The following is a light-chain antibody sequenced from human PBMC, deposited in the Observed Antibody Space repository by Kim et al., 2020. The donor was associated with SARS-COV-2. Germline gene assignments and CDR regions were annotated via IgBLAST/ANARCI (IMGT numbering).Light chain of an antibody. CDR1: QGVNIY. J-gene: IGKJ4*01. CDR2: ASS. CDR3: QQYYTYPLT. Sequence: AVRMTQSPSTLSASTGERVTITCRASQGVNIYLAWYQQKPGKAPRLLIHASSTLHSGVPPRFTGSGAGTDFTLTINSLQSEDFATYYCQQYYTYPLTLGGGTKVDIK. V-gene: IGKV1-8*01.